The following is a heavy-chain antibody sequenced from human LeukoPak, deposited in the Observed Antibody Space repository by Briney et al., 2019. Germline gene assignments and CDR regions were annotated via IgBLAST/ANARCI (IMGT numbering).Heavy chain of an antibody. J-gene: IGHJ4*02. CDR1: GGTFSSYA. Sequence: WASVKVSCKASGGTFSSYAISWVRQASGQGLEWMGRIIPILGIANYAQKFQGRVTITADKSTSTAYMELSSLRSEDTAVYYCASGTITMGDYWGQGTLVTVSS. V-gene: IGHV1-69*04. CDR2: IIPILGIA. D-gene: IGHD3-10*01. CDR3: ASGTITMGDY.